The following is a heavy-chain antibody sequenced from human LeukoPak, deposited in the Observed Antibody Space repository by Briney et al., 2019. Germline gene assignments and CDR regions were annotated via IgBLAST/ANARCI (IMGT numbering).Heavy chain of an antibody. Sequence: GGSLRLSCAASGFTFSNYGMSWVRQAPGKGLEWVSYISSSGSTIYYADSVKGRFTISRDNAKNSLYLQMNSLRAEDTAVYYCARDPYGDYLDYWGQGTLVTVSS. J-gene: IGHJ4*02. CDR3: ARDPYGDYLDY. V-gene: IGHV3-48*04. CDR1: GFTFSNYG. D-gene: IGHD4-17*01. CDR2: ISSSGSTI.